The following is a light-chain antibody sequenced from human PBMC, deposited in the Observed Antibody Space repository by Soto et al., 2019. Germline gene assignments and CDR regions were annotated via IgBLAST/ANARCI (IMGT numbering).Light chain of an antibody. V-gene: IGKV3-20*01. J-gene: IGKJ1*01. Sequence: EIVFAQSSGTLSLSPGGRTTLSCRASQSVSNNYLAWYQQKPGQAPRLLIYGASNRATGIPDRFSGSGSGTEFTLTISSLQPDDFATYYCQHYNSYSEAFGQGTKVDIK. CDR2: GAS. CDR1: QSVSNNY. CDR3: QHYNSYSEA.